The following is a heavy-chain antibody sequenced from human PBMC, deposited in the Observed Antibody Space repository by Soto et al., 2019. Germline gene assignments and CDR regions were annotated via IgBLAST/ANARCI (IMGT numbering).Heavy chain of an antibody. Sequence: QVQLVESGGGLVQTSGSLRIACVASGFSFSAYYMSWVRQAPGKGLEWVSYISSSGNTIYYAASVKGRFTISRDNAKNSVYLQMNSLRAEDTAIYFFAKRSSENYYDPVFSWGQGTLVTVSS. CDR3: AKRSSENYYDPVFS. D-gene: IGHD3-22*01. CDR1: GFSFSAYY. CDR2: ISSSGNTI. J-gene: IGHJ5*02. V-gene: IGHV3-11*01.